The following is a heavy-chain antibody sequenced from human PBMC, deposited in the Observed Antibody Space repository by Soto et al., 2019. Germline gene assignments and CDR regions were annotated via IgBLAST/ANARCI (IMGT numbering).Heavy chain of an antibody. CDR1: GYTFTSYY. V-gene: IGHV1-46*03. D-gene: IGHD5-12*01. CDR2: INPSGGST. Sequence: ASVKVSCKASGYTFTSYYMHWVRQAPGQGLEWMGIINPSGGSTSYAQKFQGRGTMTRDTSTSTVYMELSSLRSEDTAVYYCATATSGYSYMDVWGKGTTVTVSS. CDR3: ATATSGYSYMDV. J-gene: IGHJ6*03.